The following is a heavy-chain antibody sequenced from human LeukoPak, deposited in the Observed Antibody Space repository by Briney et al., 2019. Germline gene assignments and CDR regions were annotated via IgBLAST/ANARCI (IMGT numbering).Heavy chain of an antibody. D-gene: IGHD3-22*01. CDR1: GGSISSSSYY. V-gene: IGHV4-39*07. CDR2: IFLSGST. Sequence: KPSETLSLTCTVSGGSISSSSYYWGWIRQPPGKGLEWIGGIFLSGSTYYNPSLKSRVTISVDTSKNQFSLKLSSVTAADTAVYYCAGGDYYDSSGYYSKYYFDYGGQGTLVTVS. CDR3: AGGDYYDSSGYYSKYYFDY. J-gene: IGHJ4*02.